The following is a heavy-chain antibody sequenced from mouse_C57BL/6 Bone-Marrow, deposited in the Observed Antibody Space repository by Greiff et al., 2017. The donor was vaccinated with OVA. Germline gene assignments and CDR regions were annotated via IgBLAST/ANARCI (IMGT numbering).Heavy chain of an antibody. CDR1: GYTFTEYT. D-gene: IGHD1-1*01. CDR2: FYPGSGSI. J-gene: IGHJ2*01. CDR3: ARHEGDYYGSSSCFDY. Sequence: VQLQESGAELVKPGASVKLSCKASGYTFTEYTIHWVKQRSGQGLEWIGWFYPGSGSIKYNEKFKDKATLTADKSSSTVYMELSRLTSEDSAVYFCARHEGDYYGSSSCFDYWGQGTTLTVSS. V-gene: IGHV1-62-2*01.